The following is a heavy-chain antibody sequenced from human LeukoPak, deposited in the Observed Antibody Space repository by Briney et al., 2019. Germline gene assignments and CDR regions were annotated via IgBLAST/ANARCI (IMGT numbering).Heavy chain of an antibody. D-gene: IGHD3-3*01. V-gene: IGHV4-31*03. CDR3: ARAVDFWSGYFKPPPYYYYYGMDV. Sequence: SETLSLTCTVSGGSISSGGYYWSWIRQHPGKGLEWIGYIYYSGSTYYNPSLKSRVTISVDTSKNQFSLKLSSVTAADTAVYYCARAVDFWSGYFKPPPYYYYYGMDVWGQGTTVTVSS. CDR2: IYYSGST. J-gene: IGHJ6*02. CDR1: GGSISSGGYY.